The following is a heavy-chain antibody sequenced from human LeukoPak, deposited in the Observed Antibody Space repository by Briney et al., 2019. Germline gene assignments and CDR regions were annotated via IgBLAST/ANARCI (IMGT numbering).Heavy chain of an antibody. CDR2: ISYDGSNK. Sequence: GGSLRLSCAASGFTFSSYGMDWVRQAPGKGLEWVAVISYDGSNKYYADSVKGRFTISRDNSKNTLYLQMNSLRAEDTAVYYCAKDKFRSDYWGQGTLVTVSS. CDR3: AKDKFRSDY. CDR1: GFTFSSYG. J-gene: IGHJ4*02. V-gene: IGHV3-30*18.